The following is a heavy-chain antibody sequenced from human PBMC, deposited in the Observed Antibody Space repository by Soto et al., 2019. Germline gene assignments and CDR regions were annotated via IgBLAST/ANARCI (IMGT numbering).Heavy chain of an antibody. V-gene: IGHV1-18*01. CDR3: ARTRPPFSWQQLFTKWFDP. CDR1: GYTFTSYG. D-gene: IGHD6-13*01. Sequence: ASVKVSCKASGYTFTSYGISWVRQAPGQGLEWMGWISAYNGNTNYAQKLQGRVTMTTDTSTSTAYMELRSLRSDDTAVYYCARTRPPFSWQQLFTKWFDPWGQGTLVTVSS. CDR2: ISAYNGNT. J-gene: IGHJ5*02.